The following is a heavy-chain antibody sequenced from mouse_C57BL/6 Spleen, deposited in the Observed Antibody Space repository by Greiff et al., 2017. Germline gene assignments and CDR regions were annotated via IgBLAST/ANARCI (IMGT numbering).Heavy chain of an antibody. CDR1: GYSFTNYN. CDR2: INPNYATT. V-gene: IGHV1-39*01. J-gene: IGHJ3*01. Sequence: EVQLQQSGPELVKPGASVKISCKASGYSFTNYNINWVKQSNGKSLEWIGVINPNYATTSYTQKFKGKATLTVDQSSSTAYMQLNSLTSDDSAVYYCARGTTVVEDGFAYWGQGTLVTVSA. CDR3: ARGTTVVEDGFAY. D-gene: IGHD1-1*01.